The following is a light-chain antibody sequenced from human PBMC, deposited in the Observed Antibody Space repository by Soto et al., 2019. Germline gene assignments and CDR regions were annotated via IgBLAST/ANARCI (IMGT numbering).Light chain of an antibody. Sequence: QYVLTQPPSASGTPGQRVTISCSGGSSNIGTNTVNWYQQLPGTAPKLLIYTNNQRPSGVPDRFSGSKSGTSASLAISGLQSEDEADYYCAAWDDSLNGDVFGTGTKVTVL. J-gene: IGLJ1*01. CDR2: TNN. CDR1: SSNIGTNT. CDR3: AAWDDSLNGDV. V-gene: IGLV1-44*01.